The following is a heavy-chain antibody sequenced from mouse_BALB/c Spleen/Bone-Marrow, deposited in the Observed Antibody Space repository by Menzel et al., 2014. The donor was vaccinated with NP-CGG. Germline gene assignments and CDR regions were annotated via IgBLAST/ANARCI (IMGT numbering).Heavy chain of an antibody. V-gene: IGHV1-4*01. D-gene: IGHD2-3*01. J-gene: IGHJ1*01. Sequence: QVQLQQSGAELARPGASVKMSCKASGYTFTSYTMHWIKQRPGQGLEWIGYIDPSSGYSNYNQKFKDKATLTADISSSTAYMQLSSLTSEDSAVYYCAPYDGCYNWYFDVWGAGTTVTVSS. CDR1: GYTFTSYT. CDR3: APYDGCYNWYFDV. CDR2: IDPSSGYS.